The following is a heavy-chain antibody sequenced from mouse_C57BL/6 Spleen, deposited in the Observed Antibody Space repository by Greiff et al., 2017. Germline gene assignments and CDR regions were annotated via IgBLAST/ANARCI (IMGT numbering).Heavy chain of an antibody. CDR2: ISGGGGNT. Sequence: EVMLVESGGGLVKPGGSLKLSCAASGFTFSSYTMSWVRQTPEKRLEWVATISGGGGNTYYPDSVKGRFTISRDNAKNTLYLQMSSLRSEDTALYYCARHEGNYGEWFAYWGQGTLVTVSA. V-gene: IGHV5-9*01. J-gene: IGHJ3*01. CDR3: ARHEGNYGEWFAY. D-gene: IGHD2-1*01. CDR1: GFTFSSYT.